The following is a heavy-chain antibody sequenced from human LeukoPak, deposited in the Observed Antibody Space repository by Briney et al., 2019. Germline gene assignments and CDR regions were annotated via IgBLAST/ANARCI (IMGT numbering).Heavy chain of an antibody. CDR1: GFTFSNAW. J-gene: IGHJ3*02. CDR3: TTAKDVLLSNAFDI. V-gene: IGHV3-15*01. Sequence: GGSLRLSCAASGFTFSNAWMSWVRQAPGKGLEWVGRIKGKTDGGTTDYAAPVKGRFTISRDDSKNTLYLQMNSLKTEDTAVYYCTTAKDVLLSNAFDIWGQGTMVTVSS. CDR2: IKGKTDGGTT. D-gene: IGHD3-10*01.